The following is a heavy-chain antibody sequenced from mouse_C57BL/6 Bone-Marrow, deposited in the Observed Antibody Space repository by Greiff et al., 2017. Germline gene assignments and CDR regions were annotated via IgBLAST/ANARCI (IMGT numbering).Heavy chain of an antibody. D-gene: IGHD1-1*01. J-gene: IGHJ3*01. CDR1: GYTFTSYW. CDR3: AREGSSYAWFAY. V-gene: IGHV1-55*01. Sequence: QVHVKQPGAELVKPGASVKMSCKASGYTFTSYWITWVKQRPGQGLEWIGDIYPGSGSTNYNEKFKSKATLTVDTSSSTAYMQLSSLTSEDSAVYYCAREGSSYAWFAYWGQGTLVTVSA. CDR2: IYPGSGST.